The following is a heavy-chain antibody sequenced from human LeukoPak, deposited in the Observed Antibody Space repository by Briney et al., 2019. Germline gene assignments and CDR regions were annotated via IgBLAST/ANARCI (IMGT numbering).Heavy chain of an antibody. D-gene: IGHD6-19*01. Sequence: TGGSLRLSCAASGFTVSSNYMSWVRQAPGKGLEWVSVIYSGGSTYNADSVKGRFTISRDNSKNTLYLQMNSLRAEDTAVYYCARVVLAVEYYFDYWGQGTLVTVSS. CDR3: ARVVLAVEYYFDY. CDR2: IYSGGST. CDR1: GFTVSSNY. J-gene: IGHJ4*02. V-gene: IGHV3-66*02.